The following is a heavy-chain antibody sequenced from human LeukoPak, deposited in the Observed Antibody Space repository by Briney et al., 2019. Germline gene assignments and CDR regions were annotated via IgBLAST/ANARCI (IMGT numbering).Heavy chain of an antibody. CDR3: VREPSQGAFDI. Sequence: GGSLRLSCAASGFTFSSYGMSWVRQAPGTALEWVSGISSGGGNTYYADSVKGRFTISRDNYKNTVYLQMNSLRAEDTAVYYCVREPSQGAFDIWGQGTMVTVSS. J-gene: IGHJ3*02. CDR2: ISSGGGNT. CDR1: GFTFSSYG. V-gene: IGHV3-23*01.